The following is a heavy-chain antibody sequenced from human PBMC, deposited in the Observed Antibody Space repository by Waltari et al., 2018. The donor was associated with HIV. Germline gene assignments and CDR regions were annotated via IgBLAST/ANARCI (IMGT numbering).Heavy chain of an antibody. Sequence: QVQLQQWGAGLLKPSETLSLTCAVYGGSFSYYWNWIRQPPGKGLEWIGEINHSGSTDYNPSLKSRVTFSVNTSRNQFSLRLSSVTAADTAVYYCARRDLVVRGVSEYWGQGTLVTVSS. V-gene: IGHV4-34*02. CDR2: INHSGST. CDR3: ARRDLVVRGVSEY. CDR1: GGSFSYY. D-gene: IGHD3-10*01. J-gene: IGHJ4*02.